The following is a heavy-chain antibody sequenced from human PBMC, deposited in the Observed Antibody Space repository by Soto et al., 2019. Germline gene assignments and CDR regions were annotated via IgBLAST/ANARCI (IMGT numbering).Heavy chain of an antibody. CDR1: GYTLTDSS. J-gene: IGHJ2*01. D-gene: IGHD2-15*01. Sequence: QVQLVQSGAEVKKPGASVKVSCKVSGYTLTDSSIHWVRQAPGKGLEWMGGFDPEHAKTIYTQNFQGRATVTEDTSTDTAYMELSSLRYDDTAVYYCATHLGGSRGLKVWYCDLWGRCTLVTVST. CDR2: FDPEHAKT. V-gene: IGHV1-24*01. CDR3: ATHLGGSRGLKVWYCDL.